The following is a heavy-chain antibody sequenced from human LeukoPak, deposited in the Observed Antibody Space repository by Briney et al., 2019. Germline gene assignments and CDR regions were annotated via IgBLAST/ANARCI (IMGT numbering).Heavy chain of an antibody. J-gene: IGHJ4*02. D-gene: IGHD3-10*01. V-gene: IGHV4-39*01. CDR3: VYYYGSGSVEY. CDR1: GGSINSSNYY. CDR2: FYYSGST. Sequence: SETLSLTCTVSGGSINSSNYYWGWIRQPPGKGLEWIGSFYYSGSTNYNPSLKSRVTISVDTSKNQFSLKLSSVTAADTAVYYCVYYYGSGSVEYWGQGTLVTVSS.